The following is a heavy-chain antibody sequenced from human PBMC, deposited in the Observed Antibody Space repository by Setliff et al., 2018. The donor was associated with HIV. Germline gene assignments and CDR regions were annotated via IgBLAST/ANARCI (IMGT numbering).Heavy chain of an antibody. CDR1: GDSVSSASYY. CDR2: IYYSGTT. D-gene: IGHD4-17*01. CDR3: ARGQASNDYGVSF. Sequence: PSETLSLTCTVSGDSVSSASYYWSWIRQPPGKGLEWIGYIYYSGTTKYNPSLKGRVTISVDTSKNQFSLKLSSVTAADTAVYYCARGQASNDYGVSFWGQGTLVTVSS. V-gene: IGHV4-61*01. J-gene: IGHJ4*02.